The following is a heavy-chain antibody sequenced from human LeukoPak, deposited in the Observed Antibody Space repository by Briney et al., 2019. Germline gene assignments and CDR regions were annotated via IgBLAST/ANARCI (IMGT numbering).Heavy chain of an antibody. D-gene: IGHD6-13*01. Sequence: GGSLRLSCAASGFTFSSYGMHRVRQAPGKGLEWVAVIPYDGSNKYYADSVKGRFTISRDNSKNTLYLQMNSLRAEDTAVYYCAKVAARYYFDYWGQGTLVTVSS. CDR1: GFTFSSYG. CDR2: IPYDGSNK. J-gene: IGHJ4*02. V-gene: IGHV3-30*18. CDR3: AKVAARYYFDY.